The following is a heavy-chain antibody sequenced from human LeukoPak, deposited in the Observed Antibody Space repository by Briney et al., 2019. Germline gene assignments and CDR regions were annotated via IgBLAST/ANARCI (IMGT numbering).Heavy chain of an antibody. D-gene: IGHD3-10*02. CDR3: ACSESYMDV. CDR1: GGSISSSSYY. J-gene: IGHJ6*03. CDR2: IYYSGST. V-gene: IGHV4-39*01. Sequence: PSETLSLTCTVSGGSISSSSYYWGWIRQPPGEGLEWIGSIYYSGSTYYNPSLKSRVTISVDTSKNQFSLKLSSVTAADTAVYYCACSESYMDVWGKGTTVTVSS.